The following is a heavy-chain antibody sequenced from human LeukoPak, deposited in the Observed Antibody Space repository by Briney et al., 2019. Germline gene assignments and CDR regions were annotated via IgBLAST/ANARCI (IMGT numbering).Heavy chain of an antibody. J-gene: IGHJ4*02. CDR3: AKDTGYYYDSSNYLGY. Sequence: GGSLRLSCAASGFTFDDYAMHWVRQAPGKGLEWVSGISWNSGGIGYADSVKGRFTISRDNAKNSLYLQMNSLRAEDTAFYYCAKDTGYYYDSSNYLGYWGQGTLVTVSS. CDR1: GFTFDDYA. D-gene: IGHD3-22*01. CDR2: ISWNSGGI. V-gene: IGHV3-9*01.